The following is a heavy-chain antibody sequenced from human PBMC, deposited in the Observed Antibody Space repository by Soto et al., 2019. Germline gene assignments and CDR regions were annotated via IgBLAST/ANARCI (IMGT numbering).Heavy chain of an antibody. V-gene: IGHV3-73*01. J-gene: IGHJ4*02. CDR1: GFTFSGSA. CDR3: TSGYDYVWGSYIPFDY. Sequence: PGGSLRLSCAASGFTFSGSAMHWVRQASGKGLEWVGRIRSKANSYATAYAASVKGRFTISRDDSKNTAYLQMNSLKTEDTAVYYCTSGYDYVWGSYIPFDYWGQGTLVTVSS. D-gene: IGHD3-16*01. CDR2: IRSKANSYAT.